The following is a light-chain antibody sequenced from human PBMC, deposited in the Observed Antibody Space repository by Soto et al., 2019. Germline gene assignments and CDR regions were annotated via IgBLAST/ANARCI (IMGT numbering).Light chain of an antibody. CDR3: AAWDDSLDGGV. Sequence: QSVLTQPPSASGTPGQRVTISCSGSSSNIGSNSVNWYRQLPGTAPKLLIYRNNQRPSGVPDRFSGSKSGTSASLAISGLQYEDEADYYCAAWDDSLDGGVFGGGTKLTVL. J-gene: IGLJ3*02. CDR1: SSNIGSNS. CDR2: RNN. V-gene: IGLV1-44*01.